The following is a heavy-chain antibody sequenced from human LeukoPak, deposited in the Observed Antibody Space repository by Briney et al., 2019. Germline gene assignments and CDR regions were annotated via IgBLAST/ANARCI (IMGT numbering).Heavy chain of an antibody. CDR2: IRQDGSDK. CDR1: GFTLGDYW. Sequence: GGSLRLSCAASGFTLGDYWMSWVRQTPGKGLEWVANIRQDGSDKYYVDSVKGRFTISRDNAKNSLYLQMNSLRAEDTAVYYCAREMGQQPFDYWGQGTLVTVSS. J-gene: IGHJ4*02. CDR3: AREMGQQPFDY. V-gene: IGHV3-7*01. D-gene: IGHD6-13*01.